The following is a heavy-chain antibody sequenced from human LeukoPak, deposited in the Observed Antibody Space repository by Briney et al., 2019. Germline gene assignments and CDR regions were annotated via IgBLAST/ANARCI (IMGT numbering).Heavy chain of an antibody. D-gene: IGHD3-10*01. J-gene: IGHJ6*03. CDR2: STPIGST. V-gene: IGHV4-34*01. CDR1: GASSSNYY. Sequence: EILSLTCAIHGASSSNYYWTWIHQSPGKGLEWIGESTPIGSTSYNPSLQSRVTVSLQTSNNQFSLKLTSVTAADTAVYYCARGRGYYGSGAPYYYYYMDVWGEGTTVTASS. CDR3: ARGRGYYGSGAPYYYYYMDV.